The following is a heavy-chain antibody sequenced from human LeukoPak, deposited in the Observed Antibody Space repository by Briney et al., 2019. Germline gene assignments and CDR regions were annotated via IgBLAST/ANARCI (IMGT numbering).Heavy chain of an antibody. V-gene: IGHV3-23*01. Sequence: GGSLRLSCAASGFTFSSYAMSWVRQAPGKGLEWVSAISGSGGSTYYADPVKGRFTISRDNSKNTLYLQMNSLRAEDTAVYYCAKATPSINYYGSGRKNAFDIWGQGTMVTVSS. D-gene: IGHD3-10*01. CDR1: GFTFSSYA. J-gene: IGHJ3*02. CDR3: AKATPSINYYGSGRKNAFDI. CDR2: ISGSGGST.